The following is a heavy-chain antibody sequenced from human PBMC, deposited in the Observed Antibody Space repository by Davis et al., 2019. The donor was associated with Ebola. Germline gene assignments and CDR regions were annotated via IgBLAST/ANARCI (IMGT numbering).Heavy chain of an antibody. V-gene: IGHV3-23*01. CDR3: AKDPKNYYDYIWGSYRSFSFDY. CDR2: ISGSGGST. D-gene: IGHD3-16*02. Sequence: GGSLRLSCAASGFTFSSYAMSWVRQAPGKGLEWVSAISGSGGSTYYAASVKGRFTISRDNSKNTLYLQMNSLRAEDTAVYYCAKDPKNYYDYIWGSYRSFSFDYWGQGTLVTVSS. CDR1: GFTFSSYA. J-gene: IGHJ4*02.